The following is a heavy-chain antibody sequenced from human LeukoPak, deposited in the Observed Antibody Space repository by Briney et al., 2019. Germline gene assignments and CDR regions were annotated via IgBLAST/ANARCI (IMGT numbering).Heavy chain of an antibody. D-gene: IGHD2-2*01. CDR2: VYNIGTT. CDR3: AREGGDCSTTSCPLGV. J-gene: IGHJ6*02. Sequence: PGGSLRLSCAASGFTVSGNFMSWLRQPPGKGLEGVSVVYNIGTTFYAESVKGRFNISRDDYKNTLYLQMNSLRGEDTAVYYCAREGGDCSTTSCPLGVWGQGTTVTVSS. CDR1: GFTVSGNF. V-gene: IGHV3-66*01.